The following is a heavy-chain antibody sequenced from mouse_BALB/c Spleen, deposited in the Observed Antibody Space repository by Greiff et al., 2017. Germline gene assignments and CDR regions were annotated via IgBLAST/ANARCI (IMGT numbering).Heavy chain of an antibody. Sequence: EVKLVESGGGLVKPGGSLKLSCAASGFTFSDYYMYWVRQTPEKRLEWVATISDGGSYTYYPDSVKGRFTISRDNAKNNLYLQMSSLKSEDTAMYYCARGGYDDAMDYWGQGTSVTVSS. V-gene: IGHV5-4*02. CDR1: GFTFSDYY. J-gene: IGHJ4*01. CDR3: ARGGYDDAMDY. CDR2: ISDGGSYT. D-gene: IGHD2-14*01.